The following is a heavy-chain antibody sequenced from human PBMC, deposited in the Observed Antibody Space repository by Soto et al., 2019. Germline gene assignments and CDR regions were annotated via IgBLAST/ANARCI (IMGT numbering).Heavy chain of an antibody. CDR1: GFTFSDYY. Sequence: QVQLVESGGGLVKPGGSLRLSCAASGFTFSDYYMSWIRQAPGKGLEWVSYISSSGSTIYYADSVKGRFTISSDNVKNSLYLQMNRLRAEDTAMYYCAREEASSSHYDYYYYMDVWGKGTTVTVSS. CDR2: ISSSGSTI. D-gene: IGHD6-6*01. J-gene: IGHJ6*03. V-gene: IGHV3-11*01. CDR3: AREEASSSHYDYYYYMDV.